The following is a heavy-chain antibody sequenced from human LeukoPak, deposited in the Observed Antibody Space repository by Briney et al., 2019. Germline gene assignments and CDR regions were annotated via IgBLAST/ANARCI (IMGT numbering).Heavy chain of an antibody. J-gene: IGHJ6*02. CDR3: ARCRGGGNSHYYYYGMDV. V-gene: IGHV3-23*01. Sequence: PGRSLRLSCAASGFTFNDYAMSWVRQAPGKGLEWVSSISGGAANSWYADSVKGRFTISRDNAKNSLYLQMNSLRAEDTAVYYCARCRGGGNSHYYYYGMDVWGQGTTVTVSS. D-gene: IGHD2-21*02. CDR2: ISGGAANS. CDR1: GFTFNDYA.